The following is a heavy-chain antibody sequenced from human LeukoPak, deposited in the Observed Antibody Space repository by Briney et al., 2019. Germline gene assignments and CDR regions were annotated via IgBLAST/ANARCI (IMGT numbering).Heavy chain of an antibody. CDR2: ISYDGSTK. V-gene: IGHV3-30*01. J-gene: IGHJ6*03. CDR1: GFTLSGYA. CDR3: ARDSYDSSGYYLVYYYYYMDV. D-gene: IGHD3-22*01. Sequence: GGSLRLSCAASGFTLSGYAMHWVCQAPGKGLEWVAVISYDGSTKYYADSVKGRFTISRDNSKNTLYLQMNSLRAEDTAVYYCARDSYDSSGYYLVYYYYYMDVWGKGTTVTVSS.